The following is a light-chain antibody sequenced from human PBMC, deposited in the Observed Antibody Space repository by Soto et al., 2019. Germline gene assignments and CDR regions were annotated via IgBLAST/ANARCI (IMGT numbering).Light chain of an antibody. Sequence: QSALTQPASVSGSPGQSITVSCTGTSSDIGSYNFVSWYQHHPGKAPKLMIYAVSKRPSGVSSRFSGSKSGNTASMTISGVQAEDEADYFCCSYAGSSTLLFGGGTKLTVL. CDR1: SSDIGSYNF. CDR2: AVS. J-gene: IGLJ3*02. V-gene: IGLV2-23*02. CDR3: CSYAGSSTLL.